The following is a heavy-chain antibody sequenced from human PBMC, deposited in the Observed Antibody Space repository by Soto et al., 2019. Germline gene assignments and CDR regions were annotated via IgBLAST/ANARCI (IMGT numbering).Heavy chain of an antibody. D-gene: IGHD6-19*01. V-gene: IGHV4-39*01. J-gene: IGHJ5*01. CDR3: ARHVRAVAVVHS. CDR1: GDCISISRYY. CDR2: IYYSGST. Sequence: SGDCISISRYYWGWIRLPPGKGLEWIGTIYYSGSTFYNPSLKSRVTISVDTSNNRFSLKLDSVTAADTAVYYCARHVRAVAVVHSW.